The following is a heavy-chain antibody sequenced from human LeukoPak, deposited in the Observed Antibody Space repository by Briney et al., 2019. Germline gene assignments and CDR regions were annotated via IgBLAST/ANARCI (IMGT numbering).Heavy chain of an antibody. J-gene: IGHJ4*02. V-gene: IGHV3-66*02. CDR3: ARGASLYSSGWYYAY. Sequence: GGSLRLSCAASGFTVNNNYMSWVRQAPGKGLEWVSVIYSGGSTYYADSVKGRFTISRYNSKNTLYLQMNSLRAEDTAVYYCARGASLYSSGWYYAYWGQGTLVTVSS. D-gene: IGHD6-19*01. CDR2: IYSGGST. CDR1: GFTVNNNY.